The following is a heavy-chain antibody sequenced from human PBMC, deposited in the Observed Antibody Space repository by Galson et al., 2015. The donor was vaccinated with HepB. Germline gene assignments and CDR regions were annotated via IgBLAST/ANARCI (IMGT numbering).Heavy chain of an antibody. Sequence: SVKVSCKASGFTFTNYPINWLRQAPGQGLEWVGGISTYNNYAQYAQKFQGRVTMTTDTSTYTAYLEMRSLKSDDTAVYYCSRGTTVPPNWYFDLWGRGTLVTVSS. CDR2: ISTYNNYA. D-gene: IGHD4-17*01. J-gene: IGHJ2*01. CDR1: GFTFTNYP. V-gene: IGHV1-18*04. CDR3: SRGTTVPPNWYFDL.